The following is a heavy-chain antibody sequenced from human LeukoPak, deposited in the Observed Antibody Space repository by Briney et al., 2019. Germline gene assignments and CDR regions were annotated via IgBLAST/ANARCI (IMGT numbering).Heavy chain of an antibody. J-gene: IGHJ6*04. CDR3: AELGITMIGGV. V-gene: IGHV3-23*01. Sequence: GGSLRLSCAASGFTFSSYGMNWVRQAPGKGLEWVSAISGSGGSTYYADSVKGRFTISRDNSKNTLYLQMNSLRAEDTAVYYCAELGITMIGGVWGKGTTVTISS. CDR1: GFTFSSYG. CDR2: ISGSGGST. D-gene: IGHD3-10*02.